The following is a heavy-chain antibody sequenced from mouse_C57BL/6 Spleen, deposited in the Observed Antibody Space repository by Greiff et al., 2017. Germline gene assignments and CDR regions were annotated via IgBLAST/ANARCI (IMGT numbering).Heavy chain of an antibody. V-gene: IGHV1-59*01. CDR3: ARDGSSHAAMDY. CDR2: IDPSDSYT. D-gene: IGHD1-1*01. CDR1: GYTFTSYW. J-gene: IGHJ4*01. Sequence: QVQLQQPGAELVRPGTSVKLSCKASGYTFTSYWMHWVKQRPGQGLEWIGVIDPSDSYTNYNQKFKGKATLTVDTSSSTAYMQLSSLTSEDSAVYYCARDGSSHAAMDYWGQGTSVTVSS.